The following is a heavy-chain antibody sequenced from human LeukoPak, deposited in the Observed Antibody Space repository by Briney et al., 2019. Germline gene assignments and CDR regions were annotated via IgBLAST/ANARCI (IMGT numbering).Heavy chain of an antibody. V-gene: IGHV4-59*01. Sequence: SEILSLTCTVSGGSISGYCWSWIRQSPGKGLEWIGYIYYSGSTNYNPSLKSRVTISIDTSKKQFSLKLSSVTAADTAVHYCARDHRVYGYFDYWGQGTLVTVSS. CDR2: IYYSGST. D-gene: IGHD5/OR15-5a*01. J-gene: IGHJ4*02. CDR3: ARDHRVYGYFDY. CDR1: GGSISGYC.